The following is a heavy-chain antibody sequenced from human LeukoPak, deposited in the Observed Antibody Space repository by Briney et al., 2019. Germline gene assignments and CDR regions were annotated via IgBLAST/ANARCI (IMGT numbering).Heavy chain of an antibody. CDR1: GGSISSSSYY. D-gene: IGHD3-3*01. V-gene: IGHV4-39*02. Sequence: SETLSLTCTVSGGSISSSSYYWGWLRQPPGKGLEWFGSIYYSGSTYYNPSLKSRVTISVDTSKNQFSLKLSSVNAADTAVYYCARDCGFLEWLRLYYGMDVWGQETTVTVSS. J-gene: IGHJ6*02. CDR2: IYYSGST. CDR3: ARDCGFLEWLRLYYGMDV.